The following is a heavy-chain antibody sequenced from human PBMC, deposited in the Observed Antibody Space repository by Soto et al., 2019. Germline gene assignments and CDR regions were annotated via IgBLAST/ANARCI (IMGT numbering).Heavy chain of an antibody. D-gene: IGHD3-10*01. CDR3: ARQGLMVRGVSFFDY. CDR1: GGAIRSSSYY. J-gene: IGHJ4*02. V-gene: IGHV4-39*01. CDR2: IYYSGST. Sequence: PSDTLSLTCSVSGGAIRSSSYYWGWIRQPPGKGLEWSGSIYYSGSTYYNPSLKSRVTISVDTSKPQFSLKLSSVTAADTAVHYRARQGLMVRGVSFFDYWGQGTLVTVSA.